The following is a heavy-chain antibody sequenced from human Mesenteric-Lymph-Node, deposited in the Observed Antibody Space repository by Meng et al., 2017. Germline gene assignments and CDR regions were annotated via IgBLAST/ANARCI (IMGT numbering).Heavy chain of an antibody. CDR3: AGDRRGVATVDY. J-gene: IGHJ4*02. CDR2: ISYRGST. Sequence: QVLLQESGPGLVKPSHTLSLTCTVSGVSISSGGYYWSWIRQHPGKGLEWIGYISYRGSTDYNPSLKSRLAISVDTSKNQFSLKLTSVTAADTAVYYCAGDRRGVATVDYWGQGTLVTVSS. D-gene: IGHD5-12*01. V-gene: IGHV4-31*03. CDR1: GVSISSGGYY.